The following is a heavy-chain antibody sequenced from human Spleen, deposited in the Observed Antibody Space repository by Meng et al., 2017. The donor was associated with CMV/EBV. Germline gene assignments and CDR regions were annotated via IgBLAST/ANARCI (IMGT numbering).Heavy chain of an antibody. D-gene: IGHD2-15*01. CDR1: GYPFTTYG. CDR2: ISAYHGNT. Sequence: QVLLVQCGAEMKKPGASVKVSCRASGYPFTTYGITWVRQAPGQSLEWMGWISAYHGNTNYAQNLQDRVSMTTDTSTSTVYMELSSLRSDDTAVYYCARDAGSGRLTADYWGQGTLVTVSS. CDR3: ARDAGSGRLTADY. J-gene: IGHJ4*02. V-gene: IGHV1-18*01.